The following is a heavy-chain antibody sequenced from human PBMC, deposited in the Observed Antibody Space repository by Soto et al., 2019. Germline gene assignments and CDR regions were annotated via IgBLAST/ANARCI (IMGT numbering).Heavy chain of an antibody. CDR1: GYTFTRYD. J-gene: IGHJ6*03. V-gene: IGHV1-8*01. CDR2: MNPNSGNT. CDR3: ARKGIAVAGTYYYYYMDV. D-gene: IGHD6-19*01. Sequence: ASVKVSCKASGYTFTRYDINWVRQATGQGLEWMGWMNPNSGNTGYVQKFQGRVTMTRKTSISTAYMELSSLRSEDTAVYYYARKGIAVAGTYYYYYMDVWGKGTTVTVSS.